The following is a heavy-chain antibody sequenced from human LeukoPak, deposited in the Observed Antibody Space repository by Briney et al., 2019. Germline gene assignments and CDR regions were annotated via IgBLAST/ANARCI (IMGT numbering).Heavy chain of an antibody. CDR3: ARSEGLHSYYYYYYMDV. CDR2: INTYTGNP. V-gene: IGHV7-4-1*02. Sequence: ASVKVSCKASGGTFSSYAISWVRQAPGQGLEWMGWINTYTGNPTYAQGFTGRFVFSLDTSVSTAYLQISSLKAEDTAVYYCARSEGLHSYYYYYYMDVWGKGTSVTVSS. CDR1: GGTFSSYA. J-gene: IGHJ6*03. D-gene: IGHD4-11*01.